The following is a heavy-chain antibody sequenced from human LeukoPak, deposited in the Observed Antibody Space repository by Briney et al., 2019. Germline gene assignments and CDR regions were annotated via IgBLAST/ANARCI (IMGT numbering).Heavy chain of an antibody. CDR3: AGEERGNYYSRHSAFDI. CDR2: ITYNGNT. CDR1: SYTFTSYG. J-gene: IGHJ3*02. V-gene: IGHV1-18*01. Sequence: ASVKVSCKASSYTFTSYGINWVRQAPGQGLEWMGWITYNGNTNYAQQLQDRVTMTTDTSTGTAYMELRSLRSDDTAVYYCAGEERGNYYSRHSAFDIWGQGTMVTVSS. D-gene: IGHD1-26*01.